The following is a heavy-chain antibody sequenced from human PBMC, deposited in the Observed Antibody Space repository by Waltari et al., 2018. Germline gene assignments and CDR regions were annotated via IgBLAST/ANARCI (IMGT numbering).Heavy chain of an antibody. Sequence: QVQLQESGPGLVKPSQTLSLTCTVSGGSISSGSYYWSWIRQPAGKGLEWIGRIYTSGSTNYNPSLKSRVTISVDTSKNQFSLKRSSVTAADTAVYYCASSQAAAAADYWGQGTLVTVSS. V-gene: IGHV4-61*02. CDR1: GGSISSGSYY. CDR2: IYTSGST. D-gene: IGHD6-13*01. J-gene: IGHJ4*02. CDR3: ASSQAAAAADY.